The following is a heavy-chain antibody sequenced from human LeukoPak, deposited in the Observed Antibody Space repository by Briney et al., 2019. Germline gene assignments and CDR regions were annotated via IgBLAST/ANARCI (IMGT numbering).Heavy chain of an antibody. CDR1: GITFSSYG. Sequence: GGTLRLSCAASGITFSSYGMSWVRQAPGKGLEWVSAISGSGGSTYYANSVKGRFTISRDNSKNTLYLQMNSLRAEDTAVYYCARRYDLGYCSSTSCGYSGYDFWGQGTLVTVSS. J-gene: IGHJ4*02. CDR2: ISGSGGST. V-gene: IGHV3-23*01. CDR3: ARRYDLGYCSSTSCGYSGYDF. D-gene: IGHD2-2*01.